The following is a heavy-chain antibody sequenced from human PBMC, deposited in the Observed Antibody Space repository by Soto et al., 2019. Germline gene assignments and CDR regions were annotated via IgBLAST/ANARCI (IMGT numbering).Heavy chain of an antibody. CDR3: AKTGVDTAVARRGDYFYGMDV. CDR1: GFTFSSYV. D-gene: IGHD5-18*01. Sequence: EVQLVESGGGLVKPGGSLRLSCEASGFTFSSYVMNWVRQAPGKGLEWVSFISSISTYIYHADSVKGRFSISRDNAKNLLYLQMNSLRADDTAVYYCAKTGVDTAVARRGDYFYGMDVWGQGTTVSVFS. J-gene: IGHJ6*02. V-gene: IGHV3-21*01. CDR2: ISSISTYI.